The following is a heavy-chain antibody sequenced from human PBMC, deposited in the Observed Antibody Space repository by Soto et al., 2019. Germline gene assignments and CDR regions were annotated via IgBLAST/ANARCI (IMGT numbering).Heavy chain of an antibody. CDR3: ARVPTPLYSSSRPLDY. V-gene: IGHV3-30-3*01. Sequence: PGGSLRLSCAASGFTFSSYAMHWVRQAPGKGLEWVAVISYDGSNKYYADSVKGRFTISRDNSKNTLYLQMNSLRAEDTAVYYCARVPTPLYSSSRPLDYWGQGTLVTVSS. D-gene: IGHD6-13*01. J-gene: IGHJ4*02. CDR1: GFTFSSYA. CDR2: ISYDGSNK.